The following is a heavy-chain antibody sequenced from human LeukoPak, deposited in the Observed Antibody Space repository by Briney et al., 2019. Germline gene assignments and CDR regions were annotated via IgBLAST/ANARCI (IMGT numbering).Heavy chain of an antibody. D-gene: IGHD5-18*01. J-gene: IGHJ4*02. CDR3: VKNRIQLSEGRAYYFDY. CDR2: ISYDGSNK. CDR1: GFTFSSYA. V-gene: IGHV3-30-3*02. Sequence: GGSLRLSCAASGFTFSSYAMHWVRQAPGKGLEWVAVISYDGSNKYYADSVKGRFTISRDNSKNTLYLQMNSLRAEDTAVYYCVKNRIQLSEGRAYYFDYWGQGTLVTVSS.